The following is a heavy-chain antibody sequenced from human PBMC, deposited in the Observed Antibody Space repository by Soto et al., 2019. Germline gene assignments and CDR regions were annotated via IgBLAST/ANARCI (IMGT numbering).Heavy chain of an antibody. CDR2: IWSDGSNK. CDR1: GFTFRDHA. CDR3: ARALFPDVDIYAMDV. Sequence: QVQLVESGGGVVQPGRSLRLSCAASGFTFRDHAMHWVRQAPGKGREWLAIIWSDGSNKFYAGSVKGRFTISRDNSKNTVYLQMNNLSAEDTAVYYFARALFPDVDIYAMDVWGQGTTVTVSS. D-gene: IGHD2-2*03. V-gene: IGHV3-33*01. J-gene: IGHJ6*02.